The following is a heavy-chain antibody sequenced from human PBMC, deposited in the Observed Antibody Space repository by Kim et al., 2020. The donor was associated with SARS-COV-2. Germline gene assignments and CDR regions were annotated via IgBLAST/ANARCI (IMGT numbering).Heavy chain of an antibody. CDR1: GFTFSSFD. CDR2: ISSSGSFI. J-gene: IGHJ4*02. Sequence: GGSLRLSCAASGFTFSSFDFNWLRQAPGRGLEWVSSISSSGSFIHYADSVKGRFTVSRDNSRGTVHLQMDGLRVEDTATYYCARTWSGSNPYEFWGQGTLVTVSS. CDR3: ARTWSGSNPYEF. V-gene: IGHV3-21*01. D-gene: IGHD3-3*01.